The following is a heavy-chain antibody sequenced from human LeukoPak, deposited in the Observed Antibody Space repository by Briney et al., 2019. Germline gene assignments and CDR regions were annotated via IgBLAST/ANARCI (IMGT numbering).Heavy chain of an antibody. CDR2: ISGSGGST. J-gene: IGHJ4*02. V-gene: IGHV3-23*01. CDR1: GFTFSSYA. CDR3: ATLRPFYDSSGYYHN. Sequence: PGGSLRLSCAASGFTFSSYAMSWVRQAPGKGLEWVSAISGSGGSTYYADSVKGRFTISRDNSKNTLYLQMNSLRAEDTAVYYCATLRPFYDSSGYYHNWGQGTLVTVSS. D-gene: IGHD3-22*01.